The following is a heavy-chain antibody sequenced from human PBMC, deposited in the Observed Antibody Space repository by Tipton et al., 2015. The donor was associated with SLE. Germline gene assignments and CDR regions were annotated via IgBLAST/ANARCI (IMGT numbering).Heavy chain of an antibody. V-gene: IGHV4-31*11. J-gene: IGHJ4*02. Sequence: TLSLTCAVYGGSFSGYYWSWIRQHPGKGLEWIGYIYYTGSTYYNPSLKSRVTISVDTSKNQFSLKLSSVTAADTAVYYRARGDVITLDYWGQGTLVTVTS. D-gene: IGHD3-16*01. CDR2: IYYTGST. CDR3: ARGDVITLDY. CDR1: GGSFSGYY.